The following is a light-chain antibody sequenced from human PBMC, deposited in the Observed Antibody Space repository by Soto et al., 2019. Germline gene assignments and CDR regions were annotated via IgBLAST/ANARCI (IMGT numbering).Light chain of an antibody. V-gene: IGLV2-14*01. J-gene: IGLJ1*01. CDR1: SSDVGGYNY. CDR3: SSYTSSSTPYYV. Sequence: QSVLTQPASVSGSPGQSITISCTGTSSDVGGYNYVSWYQQHPGKAPKLMIYDVSNRPSGVSNRFSGSKSGNTASLIISGLQAEDEADYYCSSYTSSSTPYYVFGTGTKHTVL. CDR2: DVS.